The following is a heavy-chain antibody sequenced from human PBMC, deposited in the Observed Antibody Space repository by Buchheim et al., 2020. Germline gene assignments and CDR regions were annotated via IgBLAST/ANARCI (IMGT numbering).Heavy chain of an antibody. V-gene: IGHV1-46*01. Sequence: QVQLVQSGAEVKKPGASVKVSCKASGYTFTSYYMHWVRQAPGQGLEWMGIINPSGGSTSYAQKFQGRVTMTRDPSTSTVYMELSSLRSEDTAVYYCARADLAAAGTIVTPFDYWGQGTL. CDR1: GYTFTSYY. CDR3: ARADLAAAGTIVTPFDY. CDR2: INPSGGST. J-gene: IGHJ4*02. D-gene: IGHD6-13*01.